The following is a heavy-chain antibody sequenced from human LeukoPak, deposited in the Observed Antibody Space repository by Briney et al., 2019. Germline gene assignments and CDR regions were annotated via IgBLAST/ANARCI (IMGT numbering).Heavy chain of an antibody. J-gene: IGHJ3*02. CDR1: GFTFSSYA. Sequence: SGRSLRLSCAASGFTFSSYAMHWVRQPPGKGLEWMAVISYDGSNKYYADSQKGRFTISRDNSKNTLYLQMNSLRAEDTAVYYCGRWIWQLAHPGALDIWGQGTMVTVSS. V-gene: IGHV3-30-3*01. CDR2: ISYDGSNK. CDR3: GRWIWQLAHPGALDI. D-gene: IGHD6-6*01.